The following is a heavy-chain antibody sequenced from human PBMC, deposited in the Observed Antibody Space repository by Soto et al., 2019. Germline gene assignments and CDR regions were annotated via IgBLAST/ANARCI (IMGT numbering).Heavy chain of an antibody. CDR1: GGTFSSYA. V-gene: IGHV1-69*13. Sequence: SVKVSCKASGGTFSSYAISWLRQAPGQGLEWMGGIIPIFGTANYAQKFQGRVTITADESTSTAYMELSSLRSEDTAVYYCARNPYYYGAGSYYSTPDFDIRGTGPTVTFS. J-gene: IGHJ3*02. CDR3: ARNPYYYGAGSYYSTPDFDI. CDR2: IIPIFGTA. D-gene: IGHD3-10*01.